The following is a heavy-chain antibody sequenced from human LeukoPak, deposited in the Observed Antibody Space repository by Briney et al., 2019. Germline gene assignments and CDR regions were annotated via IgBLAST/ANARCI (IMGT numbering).Heavy chain of an antibody. CDR2: INPNSGGT. CDR3: ARAYPRIRLWSLYNWFDP. V-gene: IGHV1-2*02. D-gene: IGHD5-18*01. Sequence: ASVTVSCKASGYTFTGYYMHWVRQAPGQGLEWMGWINPNSGGTNYAQKFQGRVTMTRDTSISTAYMELSRLRSDDTAVYYCARAYPRIRLWSLYNWFDPWGQGTLVTVSS. CDR1: GYTFTGYY. J-gene: IGHJ5*02.